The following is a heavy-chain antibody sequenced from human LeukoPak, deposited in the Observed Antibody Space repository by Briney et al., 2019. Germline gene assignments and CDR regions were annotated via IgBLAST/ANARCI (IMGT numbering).Heavy chain of an antibody. CDR3: ARGRSYGFDFDS. Sequence: PSETLSLTCAVSGVSINTCRYYWTWIRQPPGKGLEWIGYKYYSGSTRYNSSLRSRLTISLDTSKNQFSLRLTSVTAADTAVYYCARGRSYGFDFDSWGQGTLVIVSS. J-gene: IGHJ4*02. V-gene: IGHV4-61*01. CDR1: GVSINTCRYY. D-gene: IGHD5-18*01. CDR2: KYYSGST.